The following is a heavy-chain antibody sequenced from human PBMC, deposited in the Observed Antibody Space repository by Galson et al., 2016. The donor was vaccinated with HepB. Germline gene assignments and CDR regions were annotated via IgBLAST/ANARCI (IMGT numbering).Heavy chain of an antibody. J-gene: IGHJ4*02. CDR1: GFSLSTRGMG. CDR2: IYWDDDN. CDR3: TNSNGWLSLY. D-gene: IGHD3-22*01. V-gene: IGHV2-5*02. Sequence: PALVTPTQTLTLTCTFSGFSLSTRGMGVHWIRQPPGKALEWLALIYWDDDNRYSPSLRSRLTITKDTSKNQVVLTMTDIDPLDTATYYCTNSNGWLSLYWGPGTLVTVSS.